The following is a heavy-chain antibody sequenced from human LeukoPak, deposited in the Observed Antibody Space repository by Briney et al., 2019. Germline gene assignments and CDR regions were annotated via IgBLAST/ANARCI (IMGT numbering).Heavy chain of an antibody. V-gene: IGHV3-74*01. CDR1: GFSFSNYW. CDR3: ARVAYSSGWYSPVY. D-gene: IGHD6-19*01. Sequence: EGSLRLSCAASGFSFSNYWMHWVRQAPGKGLLWVSRINSDGSSTSYADSVKGRFTISRDNAKNTLYLQMNSLRAEDTAMYYCARVAYSSGWYSPVYWGQGTLVTVSS. J-gene: IGHJ4*02. CDR2: INSDGSST.